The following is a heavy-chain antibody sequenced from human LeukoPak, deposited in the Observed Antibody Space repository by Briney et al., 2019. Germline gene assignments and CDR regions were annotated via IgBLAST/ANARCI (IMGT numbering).Heavy chain of an antibody. CDR2: ISSSSSYI. CDR3: ALTPYDSSGYYYFDY. CDR1: GFTFSSYS. D-gene: IGHD3-22*01. V-gene: IGHV3-21*01. J-gene: IGHJ4*02. Sequence: KSGGSLRLSCAASGFTFSSYSMTWVHQAPGKGLEWVSSISSSSSYIYYADSVKGRFTISRDNAKNSLYLQMNSLRAEDTAVYYCALTPYDSSGYYYFDYWGQGTLVTVSS.